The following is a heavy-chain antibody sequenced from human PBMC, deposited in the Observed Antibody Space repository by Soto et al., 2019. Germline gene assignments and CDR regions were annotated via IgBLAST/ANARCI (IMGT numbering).Heavy chain of an antibody. D-gene: IGHD6-13*01. CDR2: VYRTGST. Sequence: QVQLQESGPGLVKPSGTLSLTCAVSGGSIRTSNWWSWVRQPPGKGLEWIGEVYRTGSTNYNPSLESRLTISVDKSKNQSSLKLTSVTAADTSVYYCARARATIAAAAIFDCWGQGTLVTVSS. V-gene: IGHV4-4*02. CDR3: ARARATIAAAAIFDC. J-gene: IGHJ4*02. CDR1: GGSIRTSNW.